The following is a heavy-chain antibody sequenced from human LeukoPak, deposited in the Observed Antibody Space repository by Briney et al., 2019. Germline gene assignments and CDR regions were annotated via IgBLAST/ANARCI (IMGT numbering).Heavy chain of an antibody. CDR3: ARSRYSGSYYYYYDMDV. CDR2: IYYSGST. J-gene: IGHJ6*02. Sequence: PSETLSLTCTVSGGSISSYYWSWIRQPPGKGLEWIGYIYYSGSTNYNPSLKSRVTISVDTSKNQFSLKLSSVTAADTAVYYCARSRYSGSYYYYYDMDVWGQGTTVTVSS. D-gene: IGHD1-26*01. V-gene: IGHV4-59*01. CDR1: GGSISSYY.